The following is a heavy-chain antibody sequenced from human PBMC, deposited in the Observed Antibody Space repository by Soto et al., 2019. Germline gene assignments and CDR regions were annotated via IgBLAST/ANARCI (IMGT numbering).Heavy chain of an antibody. CDR1: GFTFSSYD. D-gene: IGHD4-4*01. V-gene: IGHV3-23*01. CDR2: ISDNGVTT. Sequence: PGGSLRLSCTASGFTFSSYDMSWGRQAPGKGLEWVSVISDNGVTTYYADSVKGRFTISRDNSKNTLYLQMNSLRAEDTAVYYCAKDLIDYSNSYFDYWGQGTLVTVSS. CDR3: AKDLIDYSNSYFDY. J-gene: IGHJ4*02.